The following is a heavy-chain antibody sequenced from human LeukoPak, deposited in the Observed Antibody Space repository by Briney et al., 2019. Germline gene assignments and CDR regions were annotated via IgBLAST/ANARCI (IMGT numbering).Heavy chain of an antibody. Sequence: SETLSLTCAVYGGSFSGYYWSWIRQPPGKGLEWIGEINHSGSTNYNPSLKSRVTISVDTSKNQFSLKLSSVTAADTAVYYCTRRSGRFDYWGQGTLVTVSS. CDR3: TRRSGRFDY. J-gene: IGHJ4*02. CDR1: GGSFSGYY. CDR2: INHSGST. V-gene: IGHV4-34*01. D-gene: IGHD3-3*01.